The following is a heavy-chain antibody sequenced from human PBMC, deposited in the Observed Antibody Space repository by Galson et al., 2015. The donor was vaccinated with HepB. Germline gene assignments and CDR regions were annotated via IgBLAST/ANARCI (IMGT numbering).Heavy chain of an antibody. V-gene: IGHV4-30-4*01. CDR2: IYYSGST. CDR1: GGSISSGDYY. J-gene: IGHJ4*02. Sequence: LSLTCTVSGGSISSGDYYWSWIRQPPGKGLEWIGYIYYSGSTYYNPSLKRRVTISVDTSKNQFSLKLSSVTAADTAVYYCARVARWGDFWSGLDYWGQGTLVTVSS. D-gene: IGHD3-3*01. CDR3: ARVARWGDFWSGLDY.